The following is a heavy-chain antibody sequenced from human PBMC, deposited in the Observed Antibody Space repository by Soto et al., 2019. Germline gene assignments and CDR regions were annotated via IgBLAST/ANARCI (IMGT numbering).Heavy chain of an antibody. CDR2: ISGSGGNT. V-gene: IGHV3-23*01. CDR1: GFTFSSYA. J-gene: IGHJ4*02. D-gene: IGHD6-6*01. Sequence: EVQLLESGGGLVQPGGSLRLSCAASGFTFSSYAMSWVRQAPGKGLEWVSAISGSGGNTYYADSVKGRFTISRDNSKNTLDLQMDSLRGEDTAVYYCAKSLVARPYDYWGQGTLVTVSS. CDR3: AKSLVARPYDY.